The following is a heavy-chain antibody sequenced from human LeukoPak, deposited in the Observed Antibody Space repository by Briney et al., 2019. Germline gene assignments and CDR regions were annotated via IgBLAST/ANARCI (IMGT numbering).Heavy chain of an antibody. CDR2: IKSKTDGGTT. Sequence: LGGSLRLSCAASGFTFSNAWMSWVRQAPGKGLEWVGRIKSKTDGGTTDYAAPVKGRFTISRDDSKNTLYLQMNSLKTKDTAVYYCTTETDYYDSSGYSFDPWGQGTLVTVSS. CDR1: GFTFSNAW. D-gene: IGHD3-22*01. CDR3: TTETDYYDSSGYSFDP. J-gene: IGHJ5*02. V-gene: IGHV3-15*01.